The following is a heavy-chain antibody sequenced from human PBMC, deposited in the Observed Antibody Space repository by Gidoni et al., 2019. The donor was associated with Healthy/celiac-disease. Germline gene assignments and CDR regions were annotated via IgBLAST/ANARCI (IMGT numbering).Heavy chain of an antibody. CDR3: AMVTPQTSTYYDFWSGYGRPSNWFDP. V-gene: IGHV4-39*01. D-gene: IGHD3-3*01. CDR2: IYYSGST. Sequence: QLQLQESGPGLVKPSETLSLTCPVSGGSTSSISYYWGWIRQPPGKGLEWIGSIYYSGSTYYNPSLKSRVTISVDTSKNQFSLKLSSVTAADTAVYYCAMVTPQTSTYYDFWSGYGRPSNWFDPWGQGTLVTVSS. J-gene: IGHJ5*02. CDR1: GGSTSSISYY.